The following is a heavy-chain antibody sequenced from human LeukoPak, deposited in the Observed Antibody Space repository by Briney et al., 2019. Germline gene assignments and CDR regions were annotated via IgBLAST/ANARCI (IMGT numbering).Heavy chain of an antibody. D-gene: IGHD6-13*01. CDR2: TYYSGST. J-gene: IGHJ5*02. CDR1: GGSISSSSYY. V-gene: IGHV4-39*07. Sequence: KPSETLSLTCTVSGGSISSSSYYWGWIRQPPGKGLEWIGSTYYSGSTYYNPSLKSRVTISVDTSKNQFSLKLSSVTAADTAVYYCARVGGSSWTRGEMVGRGNWFDPWGQGTLVTVSS. CDR3: ARVGGSSWTRGEMVGRGNWFDP.